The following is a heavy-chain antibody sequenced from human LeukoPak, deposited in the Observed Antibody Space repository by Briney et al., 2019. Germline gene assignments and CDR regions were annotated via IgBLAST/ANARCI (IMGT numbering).Heavy chain of an antibody. J-gene: IGHJ4*02. CDR1: RYTLTGHS. Sequence: SCKASRYTLTGHSMHWVRQMPGKRLEWMGIIYPVDSDTRYSPNLQGRVTISADKSISSAYLQWSSLQASETAMYYCATYSGNDYELDYWGQGTLVTVSS. CDR3: ATYSGNDYELDY. CDR2: IYPVDSDT. D-gene: IGHD1-26*01. V-gene: IGHV5-51*01.